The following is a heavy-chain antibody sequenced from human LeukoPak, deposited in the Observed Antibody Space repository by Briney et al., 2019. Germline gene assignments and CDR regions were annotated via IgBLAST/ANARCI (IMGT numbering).Heavy chain of an antibody. Sequence: GGSLRLSCAASGFTFSSYAMSWVRQAPGKGLEWVSAISGSGGSTYYADSVKGRFTISRDNSKNTLYLQMNSLRAEDTAVYYCAKDFVAYSSSSSFDYWGQGTLVTASS. CDR3: AKDFVAYSSSSSFDY. J-gene: IGHJ4*02. D-gene: IGHD6-6*01. V-gene: IGHV3-23*01. CDR1: GFTFSSYA. CDR2: ISGSGGST.